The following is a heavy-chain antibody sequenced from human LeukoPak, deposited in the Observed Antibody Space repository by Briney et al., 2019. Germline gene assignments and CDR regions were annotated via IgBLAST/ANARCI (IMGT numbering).Heavy chain of an antibody. CDR2: ISYDGSNK. CDR3: AKDLRSRRYPKESPDY. Sequence: GRSLRLSCAASGFTFSSYGMHWVRQAPGKGLEWVAVISYDGSNKYYADSVKGRFTISRDNSKNTLYLQMNSLRAEDTAVYYCAKDLRSRRYPKESPDYWGQGTLVTVSS. V-gene: IGHV3-30*18. CDR1: GFTFSSYG. D-gene: IGHD3-9*01. J-gene: IGHJ4*02.